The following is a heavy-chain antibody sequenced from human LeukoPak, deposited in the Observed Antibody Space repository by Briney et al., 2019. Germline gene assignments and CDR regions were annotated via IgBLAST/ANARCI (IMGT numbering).Heavy chain of an antibody. V-gene: IGHV6-1*01. J-gene: IGHJ4*02. CDR2: TYYRSKWYY. CDR3: ARGQGSRSGTYYFDY. D-gene: IGHD1-26*01. CDR1: GDSVSSNSAA. Sequence: SQTLSLTCAISGDSVSSNSAAWNWIRQSPSRGLEWLGRTYYRSKWYYENAVSVKSRMTVNPGTSKNQFSLQLDSVTPEDTAVYYCARGQGSRSGTYYFDYWGQGTLVTVSS.